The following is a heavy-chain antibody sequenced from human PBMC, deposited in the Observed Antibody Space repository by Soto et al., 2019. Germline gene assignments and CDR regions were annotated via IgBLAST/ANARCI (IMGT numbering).Heavy chain of an antibody. J-gene: IGHJ4*02. CDR3: AREGRYYGQFDY. D-gene: IGHD3-10*01. CDR2: ISYDGSNK. V-gene: IGHV3-30-3*01. CDR1: GFTFSSYA. Sequence: PGGSLRLSCAASGFTFSSYAMHWVRQAPGKGLEWVAVISYDGSNKYYADSVKGRFTISRDNSKNTLYLQMNGLRAEDTAVYYCAREGRYYGQFDYWGQGTLVTVSS.